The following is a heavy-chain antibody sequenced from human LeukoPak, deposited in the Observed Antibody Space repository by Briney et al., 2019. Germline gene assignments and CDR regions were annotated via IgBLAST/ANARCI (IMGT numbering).Heavy chain of an antibody. CDR1: GGSISSYY. D-gene: IGHD6-13*01. J-gene: IGHJ4*02. CDR2: IYYSGST. CDR3: ARQGSSWYMRTYYFDY. Sequence: PSETLSLTCTVSGGSISSYYWSWIRQPPGKGLEWIGYIYYSGSTNYNPSLKSRVTISVDTSKNQFSLKLSSVTAADTAVYYCARQGSSWYMRTYYFDYWGQGTLVTVSS. V-gene: IGHV4-59*08.